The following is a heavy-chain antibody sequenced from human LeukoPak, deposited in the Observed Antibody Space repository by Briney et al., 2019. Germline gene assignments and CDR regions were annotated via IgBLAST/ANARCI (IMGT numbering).Heavy chain of an antibody. CDR1: GFTFSNAW. CDR2: IKSKTDGGTT. CDR3: TTERRRSSWLPLDV. J-gene: IGHJ6*04. V-gene: IGHV3-15*01. Sequence: PRGSRRLSCAATGFTFSNAWMIGVRQASGKGPEWVRRIKSKTDGGTTDYAAPVKGRFTISRDDPKNTLYLQMNSLKTEDTAVYYCTTERRRSSWLPLDVWGKGTTVTVSS. D-gene: IGHD6-13*01.